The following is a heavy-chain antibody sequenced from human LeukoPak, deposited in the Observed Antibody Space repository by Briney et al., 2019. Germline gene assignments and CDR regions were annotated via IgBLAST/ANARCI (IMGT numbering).Heavy chain of an antibody. J-gene: IGHJ5*02. Sequence: GASVKVSCKASGYAFTSYGINWVRQATGQGLEWMGWMNPNSGNTGYAQKFQGRVTMTRNTSISTAYMELTSLRSEDTAVYYCAREYQLLGTVYNYFDPWGQGTLVTVSS. CDR3: AREYQLLGTVYNYFDP. CDR2: MNPNSGNT. CDR1: GYAFTSYG. V-gene: IGHV1-8*02. D-gene: IGHD2-2*01.